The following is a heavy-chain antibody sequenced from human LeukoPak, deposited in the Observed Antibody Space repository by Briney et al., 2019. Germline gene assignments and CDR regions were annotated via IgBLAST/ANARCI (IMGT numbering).Heavy chain of an antibody. V-gene: IGHV3-48*03. J-gene: IGHJ4*02. Sequence: PGGSLRLSCAASGVIVSSNHMNWVRQAPGKGLEWVSYISSSGRTICYADSVKGRFTISRDNAKNSLCLQMNSLRAEDTAVYYCARVQRWYYFDYWGQGTLVTVSS. D-gene: IGHD6-13*01. CDR3: ARVQRWYYFDY. CDR1: GVIVSSNH. CDR2: ISSSGRTI.